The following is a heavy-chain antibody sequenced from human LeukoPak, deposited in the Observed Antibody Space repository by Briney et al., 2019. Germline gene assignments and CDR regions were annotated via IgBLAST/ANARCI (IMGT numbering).Heavy chain of an antibody. D-gene: IGHD3-22*01. CDR3: ARGVRYYYDSGGYYYLVSPYNWFDP. J-gene: IGHJ5*02. CDR1: GGSFSGYY. Sequence: SSETLSLTCAVYGGSFSGYYWSWIRQPPGKGLEWIGEINHSGSTNYNPSLKSRVTISVDTSKNQFSLKLSSVTAADTAVYYCARGVRYYYDSGGYYYLVSPYNWFDPWGQGTLVTVSS. V-gene: IGHV4-34*01. CDR2: INHSGST.